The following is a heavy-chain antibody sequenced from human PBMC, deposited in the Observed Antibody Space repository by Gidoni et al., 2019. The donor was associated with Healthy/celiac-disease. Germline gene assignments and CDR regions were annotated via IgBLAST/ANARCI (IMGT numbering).Heavy chain of an antibody. J-gene: IGHJ3*02. CDR2: IGTAGDT. CDR3: ARGLRVVGARDAFDI. Sequence: VQLVESGGGLVQPGGSLRLSCAASGFTFSSYDMHWVRQATGKGLEWVSAIGTAGDTYYPGSVKGRFTISRENAKNSLYLQMNSLRAGDTAVYYCARGLRVVGARDAFDIWGQGTMVTVSS. D-gene: IGHD1-26*01. V-gene: IGHV3-13*01. CDR1: GFTFSSYD.